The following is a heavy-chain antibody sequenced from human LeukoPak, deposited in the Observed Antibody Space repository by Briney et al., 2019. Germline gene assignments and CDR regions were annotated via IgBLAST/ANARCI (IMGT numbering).Heavy chain of an antibody. D-gene: IGHD4-17*01. CDR1: SGSISSGGYS. V-gene: IGHV4-30-2*01. Sequence: SQTLSLTCAVSSGSISSGGYSWSWIRQPPGKGLEWIGYIYHSGSTYYNPSLKSRVTISVDRSKNQFSLKLSSVTAADTAVYYCARVNGDYVCDYWGQGTLVTVSS. CDR2: IYHSGST. CDR3: ARVNGDYVCDY. J-gene: IGHJ4*02.